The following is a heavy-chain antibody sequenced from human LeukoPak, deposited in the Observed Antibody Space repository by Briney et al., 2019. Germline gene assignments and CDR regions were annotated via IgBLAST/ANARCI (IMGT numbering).Heavy chain of an antibody. D-gene: IGHD3-22*01. CDR1: GFTFRHYD. V-gene: IGHV3-11*04. J-gene: IGHJ3*02. CDR2: ISSSGSTI. CDR3: ARDSYPGHYYESSGTGNAFDI. Sequence: PGGSLRLSCVASGFTFRHYDMSWVRQAPGKGLEWVSYISSSGSTIYYADSVKGRFTISRDNAKNSLYLQMNSLRAEDTAVYYCARDSYPGHYYESSGTGNAFDIWGQGTMVTVSS.